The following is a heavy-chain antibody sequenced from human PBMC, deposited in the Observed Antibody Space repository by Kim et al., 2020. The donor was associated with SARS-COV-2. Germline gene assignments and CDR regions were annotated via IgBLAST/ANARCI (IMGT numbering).Heavy chain of an antibody. CDR1: GFTFRSYW. V-gene: IGHV3-74*01. CDR2: IKSDGSST. CDR3: ARDRSYGMDV. J-gene: IGHJ6*02. Sequence: GGSLRLSCAASGFTFRSYWMHWVRQAPGKGLVWVSRIKSDGSSTSYVDSVKGRFTISRDNAKNTLYLQMNSLRVEDTAVYYCARDRSYGMDVWGQGTTGT.